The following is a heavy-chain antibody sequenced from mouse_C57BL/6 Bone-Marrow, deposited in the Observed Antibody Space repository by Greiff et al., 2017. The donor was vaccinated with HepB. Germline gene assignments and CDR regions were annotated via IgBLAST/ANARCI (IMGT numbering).Heavy chain of an antibody. CDR2: FYPRDGST. J-gene: IGHJ3*01. V-gene: IGHV1-78*01. CDR1: GYTFTDHT. CDR3: ARNYYGPWFVY. D-gene: IGHD1-1*01. Sequence: QLKEKQSDAELVKPGASVKISCKVSGYTFTDHTIHWMKQRPEQGLEWIGYFYPRDGSTNYSEKFKVKATLTADKSSSTAYMQLNSLTSEDSAVYFCARNYYGPWFVYWGHGTLVTVSA.